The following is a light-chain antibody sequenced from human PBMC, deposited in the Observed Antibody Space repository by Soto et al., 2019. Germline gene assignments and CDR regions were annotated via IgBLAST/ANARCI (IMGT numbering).Light chain of an antibody. CDR3: QQSYTTPWT. CDR1: QSISNF. V-gene: IGKV1-39*01. J-gene: IGKJ1*01. Sequence: DIQMTQSPSSLSASVGDRVTITCRASQSISNFLNWYQQKPGKAPKLLIYAASSLQSGGPSRFTGSGSGTDFTLTISSLRPEDFATYYCQQSYTTPWTFGQGTKVEIK. CDR2: AAS.